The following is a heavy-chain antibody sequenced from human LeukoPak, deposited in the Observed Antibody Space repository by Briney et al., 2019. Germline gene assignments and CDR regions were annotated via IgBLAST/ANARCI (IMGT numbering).Heavy chain of an antibody. CDR1: GASFTSHY. J-gene: IGHJ4*02. V-gene: IGHV4-59*11. CDR3: ARFSPYDYVWGSSYGDY. D-gene: IGHD3-16*01. Sequence: SETLSLTCSVSGASFTSHYWGWIRQPPGKGPEWIGHLYYSGSTTYNPSLKSRVTISVDTSKNQFSLKLSSVTAADTAVYYCARFSPYDYVWGSSYGDYWGQGTLVTVSS. CDR2: LYYSGST.